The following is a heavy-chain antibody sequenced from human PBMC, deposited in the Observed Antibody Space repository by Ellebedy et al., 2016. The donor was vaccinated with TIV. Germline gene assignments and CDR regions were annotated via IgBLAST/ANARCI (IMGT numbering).Heavy chain of an antibody. D-gene: IGHD2-15*01. V-gene: IGHV4-31*03. J-gene: IGHJ6*02. CDR3: ARATGPYCSGGSCSYYYGMDV. CDR1: GGSISSGGYY. Sequence: SETLSLXCTVSGGSISSGGYYWSWIRQHPGKGLEWIGYIYYSGSTYYNPSLKSRVTISVDTSKNQFSLKLSSVTAADTAVYYCARATGPYCSGGSCSYYYGMDVWGQGTTVTVSS. CDR2: IYYSGST.